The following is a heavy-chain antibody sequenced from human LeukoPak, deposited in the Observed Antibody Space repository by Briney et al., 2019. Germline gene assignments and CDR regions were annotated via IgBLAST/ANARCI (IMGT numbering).Heavy chain of an antibody. Sequence: SQTLSLTCTVSGGSISSGSYYWSWIQQPAGKGLEWIGRIYTSGSTNYNPSLKSRVTISVDTSKNQFSLKLSSVTAADTAVYYCARDRYDLWSGYPWFDPWGQGTLVTVSS. CDR2: IYTSGST. CDR3: ARDRYDLWSGYPWFDP. V-gene: IGHV4-61*02. J-gene: IGHJ5*02. D-gene: IGHD3-3*01. CDR1: GGSISSGSYY.